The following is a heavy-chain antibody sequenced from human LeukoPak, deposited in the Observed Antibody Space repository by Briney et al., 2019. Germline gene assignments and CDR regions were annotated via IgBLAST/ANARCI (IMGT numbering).Heavy chain of an antibody. CDR1: GGSISSSSYY. V-gene: IGHV4-39*02. CDR2: IYYSGST. CDR3: ARDNVPGYFDY. Sequence: PSETLSLTCTVSGGSISSSSYYWGWIRQPPGKGLEWIGSIYYSGSTYYNPSLKSRVTISVDTSKNQFSLKLTSVTAADTALYYCARDNVPGYFDYWGQGTLVTVSS. D-gene: IGHD2-8*01. J-gene: IGHJ4*02.